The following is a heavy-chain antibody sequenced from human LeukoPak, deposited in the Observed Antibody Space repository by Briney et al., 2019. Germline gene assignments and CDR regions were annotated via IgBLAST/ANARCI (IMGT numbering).Heavy chain of an antibody. D-gene: IGHD5-24*01. Sequence: PGGSLRLSCAASGFTFSSYAMSWVRQAPGKGLEWVSAISGSGGSTYYADSVKGRFTISRDNSKNTLYLQMNSLRAEDTAVYYCARLGRDGYNYADYWGQGTLVTISS. CDR2: ISGSGGST. V-gene: IGHV3-23*01. J-gene: IGHJ4*02. CDR1: GFTFSSYA. CDR3: ARLGRDGYNYADY.